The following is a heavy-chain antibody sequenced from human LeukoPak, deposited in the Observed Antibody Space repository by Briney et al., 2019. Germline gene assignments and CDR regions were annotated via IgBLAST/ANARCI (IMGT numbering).Heavy chain of an antibody. Sequence: PGGSLRLSSAAYGFTFSSYSMNWVRQAPGKGLEWVSSISSSSSYIYYADSVKGRFTISRDNAKNSLYLQMNSLRAEDTAVYYCARDLEYYDILTGYFYWGQGTLVTVSS. CDR3: ARDLEYYDILTGYFY. D-gene: IGHD3-9*01. J-gene: IGHJ4*02. CDR1: GFTFSSYS. CDR2: ISSSSSYI. V-gene: IGHV3-21*01.